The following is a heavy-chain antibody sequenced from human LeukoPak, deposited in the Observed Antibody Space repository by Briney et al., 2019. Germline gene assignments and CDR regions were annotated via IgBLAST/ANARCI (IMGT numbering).Heavy chain of an antibody. Sequence: ASVKVSCKASGYTLTRYFIHWVRQAPGQGFEWMGIINPNGGSTSYPQKFQGRVTITADESTSTAYMELSSLRSEDTAVYYCAIPSRHSSVLADTAFDIWGQGTMVTVSS. V-gene: IGHV1-46*03. J-gene: IGHJ3*02. CDR3: AIPSRHSSVLADTAFDI. CDR2: INPNGGST. D-gene: IGHD6-19*01. CDR1: GYTLTRYF.